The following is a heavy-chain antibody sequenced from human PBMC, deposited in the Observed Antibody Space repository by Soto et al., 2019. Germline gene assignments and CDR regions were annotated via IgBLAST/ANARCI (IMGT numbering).Heavy chain of an antibody. CDR3: AKSTGGTANGMDV. D-gene: IGHD2-8*02. V-gene: IGHV3-9*01. Sequence: EVQLVESGGGLVQPGRSLRLSCAASGFSFDDYAMHWVRQAPGKGLEWVSGISYYSGSIGYADSVKGRFTISRDNAKKSLYLQKNSLRGEDTALYYCAKSTGGTANGMDVWGQGTTVTVSS. CDR2: ISYYSGSI. J-gene: IGHJ6*02. CDR1: GFSFDDYA.